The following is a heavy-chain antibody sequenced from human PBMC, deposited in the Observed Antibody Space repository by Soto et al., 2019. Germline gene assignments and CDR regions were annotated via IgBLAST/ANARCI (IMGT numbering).Heavy chain of an antibody. D-gene: IGHD4-17*01. V-gene: IGHV4-30-4*01. Sequence: QVQLQESGPGLVKPSQTLSLTCTVSGGSISSGDYYWSWIRQPPGKGLEWIGYIYYSGSTYYNPSLKSRVTISVDTSKNQFSLKLSSVTAADTAVYYCARQFSVYGDYGRYFDFWGQGTLVTVSS. J-gene: IGHJ4*02. CDR2: IYYSGST. CDR1: GGSISSGDYY. CDR3: ARQFSVYGDYGRYFDF.